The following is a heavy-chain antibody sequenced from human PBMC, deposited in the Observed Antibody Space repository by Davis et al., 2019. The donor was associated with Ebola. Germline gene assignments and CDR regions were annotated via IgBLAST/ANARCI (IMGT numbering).Heavy chain of an antibody. CDR1: GFTFSSYT. J-gene: IGHJ4*02. Sequence: GESLKISCAASGFTFSSYTMNWVRQAPGKGLEWVSSISSSGSTINYADSVKGRFTVSRDNSKNTLYLQMDSLRAEDTAVYYCARSSGWPLYFDYWGQGTLVTVSS. CDR2: ISSSGSTI. D-gene: IGHD6-19*01. V-gene: IGHV3-48*01. CDR3: ARSSGWPLYFDY.